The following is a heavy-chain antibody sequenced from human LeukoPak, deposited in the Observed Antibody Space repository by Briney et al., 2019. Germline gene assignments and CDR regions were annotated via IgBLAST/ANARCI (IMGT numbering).Heavy chain of an antibody. V-gene: IGHV1-3*03. J-gene: IGHJ6*03. D-gene: IGHD6-13*01. CDR1: GYTFTSYY. CDR2: INAGNGNT. Sequence: ASVKVSCKASGYTFTSYYMHWVRQAPGQRLEWMGWINAGNGNTKYSREFQGRVTITRDTSASTAYMELSSLRSEDMAVYYCARGGLGVSAAAGRYYYYMDVWGKGTTVTVSS. CDR3: ARGGLGVSAAAGRYYYYMDV.